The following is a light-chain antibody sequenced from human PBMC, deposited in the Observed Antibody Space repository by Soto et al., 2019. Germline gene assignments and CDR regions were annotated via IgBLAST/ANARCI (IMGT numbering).Light chain of an antibody. J-gene: IGLJ2*01. CDR1: SSDVGGYNY. CDR3: SSYTSSSTYVG. Sequence: QSALTQPASVSGSPGQSITISCTGTSSDVGGYNYVSGYQQHPGKAPKLMIYDVSNRPSGVSNRFSGSKSGNTASLTISGLQAEDESDYYCSSYTSSSTYVGFGGGTKVTVL. V-gene: IGLV2-14*01. CDR2: DVS.